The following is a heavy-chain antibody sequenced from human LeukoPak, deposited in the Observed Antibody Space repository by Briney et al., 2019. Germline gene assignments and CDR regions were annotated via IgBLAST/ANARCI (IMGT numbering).Heavy chain of an antibody. CDR2: ILYDGSNK. Sequence: PGRSLRLSCAASGFTFSSYAMHWVRQAPGKGLEWVAVILYDGSNKYYADSVKGRFTISRDNSKNTLYLQMNSLRAEDTAVYYCARALYYYDSSGSPDYWGQGTLVTVSS. V-gene: IGHV3-30*04. D-gene: IGHD3-22*01. CDR1: GFTFSSYA. CDR3: ARALYYYDSSGSPDY. J-gene: IGHJ4*02.